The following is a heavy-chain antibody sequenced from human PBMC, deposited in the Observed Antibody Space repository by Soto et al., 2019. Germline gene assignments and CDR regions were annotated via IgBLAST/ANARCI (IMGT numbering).Heavy chain of an antibody. Sequence: SETLSLTCTVSGGSISSGDYYWSWIRQPPGKGLEWIGYIYYSGSTYYDPSLKSRVTISVDTSKDQFSLKLSSVTAADTAVYYCASRPGGYCSGGSCRPFDYWGQGTLVTVSS. D-gene: IGHD2-15*01. V-gene: IGHV4-30-4*01. CDR1: GGSISSGDYY. CDR3: ASRPGGYCSGGSCRPFDY. J-gene: IGHJ4*02. CDR2: IYYSGST.